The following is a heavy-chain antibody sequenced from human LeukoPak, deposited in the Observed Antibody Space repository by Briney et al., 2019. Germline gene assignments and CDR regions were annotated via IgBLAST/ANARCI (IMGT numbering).Heavy chain of an antibody. J-gene: IGHJ6*03. CDR1: GGSISSNSFY. CDR2: IYYSGST. V-gene: IGHV4-39*01. CDR3: ARQGADYFYYYVDV. Sequence: PSETLSLTCSVSGGSISSNSFYWDWIRQPPGKGVEWIGSIYYSGSTFYSSSLESRVSLSVDMSKNQFSLRFTSVTAADTAVYYCARQGADYFYYYVDVWGEGTTVAVSS. D-gene: IGHD3-16*01.